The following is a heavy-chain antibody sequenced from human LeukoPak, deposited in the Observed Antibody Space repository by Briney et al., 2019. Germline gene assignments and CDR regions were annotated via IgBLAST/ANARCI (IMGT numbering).Heavy chain of an antibody. J-gene: IGHJ4*02. CDR2: ISGSGGST. CDR1: GFTFSSYA. D-gene: IGHD3-22*01. Sequence: GGSLRLSCAASGFTFSSYAMRWVRQAPGKALEWVSAISGSGGSTYYADSVKGRFTISRDNSKNTLYLQMNSLRAEATAVYYCAKEINYGSSGYYTNWGQGTLVTVSS. V-gene: IGHV3-23*01. CDR3: AKEINYGSSGYYTN.